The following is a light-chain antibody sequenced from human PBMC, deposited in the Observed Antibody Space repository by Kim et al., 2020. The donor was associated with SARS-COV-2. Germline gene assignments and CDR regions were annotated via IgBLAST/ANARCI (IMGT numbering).Light chain of an antibody. CDR2: AAS. J-gene: IGKJ1*01. CDR1: QNIRTY. V-gene: IGKV1-39*01. Sequence: ASVGDRITITCRASQNIRTYLNWYHQKPGKAPNLLIYAASSLESGVPSRFSGSGSGTDFTPSISNLQPEDFGSYYCQQSYSTLWTFGPGTKVDIK. CDR3: QQSYSTLWT.